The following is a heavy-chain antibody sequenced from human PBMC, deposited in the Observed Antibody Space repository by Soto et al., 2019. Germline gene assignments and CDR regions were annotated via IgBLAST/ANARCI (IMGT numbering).Heavy chain of an antibody. J-gene: IGHJ4*02. CDR2: ISRDGTNK. D-gene: IGHD6-19*01. Sequence: QSGGSLRLSCVASGFTFSDYAMDWVRQAPGKGLEWVTVISRDGTNKYYADSVKGRFTISRDNSKNTLYLQMNSLTVEDTALYYCARDSSGWYKFDYWGKGTVVTVSS. V-gene: IGHV3-30-3*01. CDR1: GFTFSDYA. CDR3: ARDSSGWYKFDY.